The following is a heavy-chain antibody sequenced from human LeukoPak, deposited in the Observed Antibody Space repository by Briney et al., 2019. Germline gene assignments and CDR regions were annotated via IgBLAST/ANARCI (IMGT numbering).Heavy chain of an antibody. Sequence: SETLSLTCIVSGDSISGGDYYWSWIRQPPGKGLERIGYIYYSGSTNYNPSLKSRVTISVDTSKNQFSLKLSSVTAADTAVYYCARHRGTDSGYDPFDYWGQGTLVTVSS. V-gene: IGHV4-61*08. CDR1: GDSISGGDYY. J-gene: IGHJ4*02. D-gene: IGHD5-12*01. CDR2: IYYSGST. CDR3: ARHRGTDSGYDPFDY.